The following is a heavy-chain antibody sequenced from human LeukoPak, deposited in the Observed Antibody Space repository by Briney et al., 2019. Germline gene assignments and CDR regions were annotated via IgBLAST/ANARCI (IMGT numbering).Heavy chain of an antibody. CDR2: IYPRDGST. CDR3: ARDQEGFDY. V-gene: IGHV1-46*01. Sequence: ASVKVSCKASGYTFTSNYIHWVRQAPGQGLEWMGMIYPRDGSTSYAQKFQGRVTATRDTSTSTVHMELSGLRSEDTAVYYCARDQEGFDYWGQGTLVTDSS. CDR1: GYTFTSNY. J-gene: IGHJ4*02.